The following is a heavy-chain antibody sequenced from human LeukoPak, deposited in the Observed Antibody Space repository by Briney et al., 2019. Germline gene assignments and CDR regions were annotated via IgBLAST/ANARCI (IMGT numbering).Heavy chain of an antibody. CDR1: GGTFSSYA. D-gene: IGHD2-21*02. J-gene: IGHJ5*02. CDR2: IIPILGIA. CDR3: ARVVVVTAIHWFDP. Sequence: SVKVSCKASGGTFSSYAISWVRQAPGQGLEWMVRIIPILGIANYAQKFQGRVTITADKSTSTAYMELSSLRSEDTAVYYCARVVVVTAIHWFDPWGQGTLVTVSS. V-gene: IGHV1-69*04.